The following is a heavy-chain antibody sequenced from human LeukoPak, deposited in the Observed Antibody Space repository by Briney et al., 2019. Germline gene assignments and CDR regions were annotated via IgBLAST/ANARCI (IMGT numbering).Heavy chain of an antibody. CDR2: IKQDGSEK. Sequence: GGSLRLSCAASGFTLSSNWMNWVRQAPGKGLEWVAVIKQDGSEKYYVDSVKGRFTISRDNAKNSLYLQMNSLRAEDTAVYYCARGNGFIIDYWGQGTLVTVSS. CDR3: ARGNGFIIDY. D-gene: IGHD2-8*01. V-gene: IGHV3-7*01. CDR1: GFTLSSNW. J-gene: IGHJ4*02.